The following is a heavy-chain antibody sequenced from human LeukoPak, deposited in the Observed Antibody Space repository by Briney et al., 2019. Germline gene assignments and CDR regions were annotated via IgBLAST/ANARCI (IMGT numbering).Heavy chain of an antibody. CDR3: ARWSCSGGSCYGDY. V-gene: IGHV4-4*07. CDR1: GGSISSYY. CDR2: IYTSGST. Sequence: SETLSLTCTVSGGSISSYYWSWIRQPARKGLEWIGRIYTSGSTNYNPSLKSRVTMSVDTSKNQFSLKLSSVTAADTAVYYCARWSCSGGSCYGDYWGQGTLVTVSS. D-gene: IGHD2-15*01. J-gene: IGHJ4*02.